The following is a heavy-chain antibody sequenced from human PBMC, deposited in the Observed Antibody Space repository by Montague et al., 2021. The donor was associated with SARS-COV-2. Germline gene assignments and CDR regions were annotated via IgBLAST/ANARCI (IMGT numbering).Heavy chain of an antibody. D-gene: IGHD3-22*01. CDR1: GGSISSYY. CDR3: ARGILPMNMAVVVLLGGIYSFDS. CDR2: IYHRGST. V-gene: IGHV4-59*12. Sequence: SETLSLTCTVSGGSISSYYWSWVRQAPGKGLEWIGFIYHRGSTDYNPSLNSRVTISVDTSKNQFSLKLNSVTAADTAVYYCARGILPMNMAVVVLLGGIYSFDSWGQGTLVAVSS. J-gene: IGHJ4*02.